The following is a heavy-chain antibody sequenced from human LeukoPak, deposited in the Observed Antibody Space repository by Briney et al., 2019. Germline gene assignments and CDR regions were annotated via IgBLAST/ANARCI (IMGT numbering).Heavy chain of an antibody. Sequence: ASVKVSCKASGYSFTTYGITWVRQAPGQGLEWMGWISIYNGNTNYAQKLQGRVTMTTDTSTGTAYMELRSLRSDDTAVYYCAKLGYSYGYYFDYWGQGTLVTVSS. D-gene: IGHD5-18*01. J-gene: IGHJ4*02. CDR3: AKLGYSYGYYFDY. V-gene: IGHV1-18*01. CDR2: ISIYNGNT. CDR1: GYSFTTYG.